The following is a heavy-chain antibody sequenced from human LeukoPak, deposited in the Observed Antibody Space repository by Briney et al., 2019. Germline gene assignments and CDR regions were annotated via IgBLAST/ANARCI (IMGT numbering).Heavy chain of an antibody. CDR3: AVYGGTWDFDS. Sequence: RSETLSLTCAVYNGFDNLYFMLVRQPPGKGLEWIGEMTYRGSPNYNPSLRSRATISINVSQRQFSLILKSVTAADTATYYCAVYGGTWDFDSWGQGTPVTVSS. CDR1: NGFDNLYF. D-gene: IGHD2-15*01. J-gene: IGHJ4*02. V-gene: IGHV4-34*01. CDR2: MTYRGSP.